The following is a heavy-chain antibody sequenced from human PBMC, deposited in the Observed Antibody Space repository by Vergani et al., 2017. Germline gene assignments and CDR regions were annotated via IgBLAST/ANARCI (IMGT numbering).Heavy chain of an antibody. CDR1: GGSISSYY. J-gene: IGHJ4*02. V-gene: IGHV4-59*01. Sequence: QVQLQESGPGLVKPSETLSLTCTVSGGSISSYYWSWIRQPPGKGLEWIGYIYYSGSTNYNPSLKRRFTLSVDTSKNQFSLKLSSVTAADTAVYYCARAALGYYDFWSGSGYFDYWGQGTLVTVSS. CDR3: ARAALGYYDFWSGSGYFDY. CDR2: IYYSGST. D-gene: IGHD3-3*01.